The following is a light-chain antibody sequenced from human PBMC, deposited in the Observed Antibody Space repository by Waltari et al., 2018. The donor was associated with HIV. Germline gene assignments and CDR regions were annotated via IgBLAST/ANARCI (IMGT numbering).Light chain of an antibody. CDR2: AAS. V-gene: IGKV1-39*01. CDR3: QQSYSNTWT. J-gene: IGKJ1*01. CDR1: QSVSSS. Sequence: DIQMTQSPSSLSASVGDIVTITCRASQSVSSSLNWYQQKPGKAPKLLIYAASSLQSGVPSRFSGSGSGTEFTLTISSLQPEDFRTYYCQQSYSNTWTFGQGTKVEIK.